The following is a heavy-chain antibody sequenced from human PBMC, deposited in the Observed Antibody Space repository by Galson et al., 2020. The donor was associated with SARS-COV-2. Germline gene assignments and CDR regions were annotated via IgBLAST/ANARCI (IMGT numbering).Heavy chain of an antibody. Sequence: SETLSLTCTVSGGSIRTRTYYWGWIRQSPGEGREWIGNLYDGGTTYYNPSLKSRVTISLDTSKNQFSLRLTSVTAADTAVYYCGREGGPKYYGDYFSWGQGILVTVSS. CDR2: LYDGGTT. V-gene: IGHV4-39*02. J-gene: IGHJ5*02. CDR3: GREGGPKYYGDYFS. D-gene: IGHD4-17*01. CDR1: GGSIRTRTYY.